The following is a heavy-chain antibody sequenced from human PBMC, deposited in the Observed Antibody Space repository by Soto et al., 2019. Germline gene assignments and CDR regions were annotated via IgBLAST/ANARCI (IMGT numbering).Heavy chain of an antibody. CDR1: VCTFSNYA. D-gene: IGHD6-19*01. CDR2: INGDGGGT. Sequence: VGSLRLSCASSVCTFSNYAMSCVRHSPGKWLEWVSTINGDGGGTYYADSVKGRFSISRDGSKNTLYLQMDSLRAEDTAVYYCAKDRNTAYSSGWPNWFEAWGQGTLVTVSS. J-gene: IGHJ5*02. CDR3: AKDRNTAYSSGWPNWFEA. V-gene: IGHV3-23*01.